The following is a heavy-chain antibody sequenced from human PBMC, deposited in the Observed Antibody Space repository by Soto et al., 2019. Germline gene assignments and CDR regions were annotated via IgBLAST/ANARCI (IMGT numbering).Heavy chain of an antibody. CDR3: ASAILTGPGGWFDP. J-gene: IGHJ5*02. CDR1: GGSMSASSYS. Sequence: SETLSLTCTVSGGSMSASSYSWGWVRQTPWKDLEWIGTMFYSGITYYNPSLWSRVTISADTPKNQFSLKLSSVTAADTAVYYCASAILTGPGGWFDPWGQGTLVTVSS. V-gene: IGHV4-39*01. CDR2: MFYSGIT. D-gene: IGHD3-9*01.